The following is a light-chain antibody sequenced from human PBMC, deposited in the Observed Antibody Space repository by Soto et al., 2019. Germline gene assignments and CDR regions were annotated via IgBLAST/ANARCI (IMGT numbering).Light chain of an antibody. J-gene: IGLJ2*01. V-gene: IGLV4-69*01. Sequence: QLVLTQSPSASASPGASVKLTCTLSRGHSSYAVAWYQQQAEKGPRYLMKLNSDGSHSKGDVIPDRFSGSSSGAERYLTISSLQSEDEADYYCQTWGTGIRIFGGGTKLTVL. CDR2: LNSDGSH. CDR1: RGHSSYA. CDR3: QTWGTGIRI.